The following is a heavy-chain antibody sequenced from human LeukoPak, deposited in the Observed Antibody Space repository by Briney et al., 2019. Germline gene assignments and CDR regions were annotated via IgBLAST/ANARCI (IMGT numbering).Heavy chain of an antibody. D-gene: IGHD3-3*01. CDR2: VNHSGSA. CDR1: GGPLGRFY. J-gene: IGHJ4*02. CDR3: AKGVDFTAHFAR. Sequence: PSETLSLTCGVSGGPLGRFYWTWIRQAPGKGLEWIGEVNHSGSANYNPSLRSRVTISLDASQNQFSLSLSSVTAADMAVYFCAKGVDFTAHFARWGQGTRATVSS. V-gene: IGHV4-34*01.